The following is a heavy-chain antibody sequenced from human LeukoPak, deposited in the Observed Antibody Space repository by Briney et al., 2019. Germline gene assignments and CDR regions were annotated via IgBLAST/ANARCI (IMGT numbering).Heavy chain of an antibody. V-gene: IGHV3-15*05. CDR1: GITLTYDW. CDR2: IKSKTYGETT. J-gene: IGHJ4*02. Sequence: GGSLRLSCAASGITLTYDWMSWVRQAPGKGLEWVGRIKSKTYGETTDYAAPVKGRFTISRDNAKNTLYLQMNSLRAEDTAVYYCARDHCSGGSCYLYYSDYWGQGTLVTVSS. CDR3: ARDHCSGGSCYLYYSDY. D-gene: IGHD2-15*01.